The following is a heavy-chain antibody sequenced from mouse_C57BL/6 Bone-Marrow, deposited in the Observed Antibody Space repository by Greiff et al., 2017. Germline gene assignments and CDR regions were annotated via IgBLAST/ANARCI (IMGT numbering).Heavy chain of an antibody. V-gene: IGHV1-39*01. CDR3: ARPQAYYSDWGFAY. CDR1: GYSFTDYN. Sequence: EVQLQESGPELVKPGASVKISCKASGYSFTDYNMNWVKQSNGKSLEWIGVINPNYGTTSYNQKFKGKATLAVDQSSSTAYMQLNSLTSEDSAVYYCARPQAYYSDWGFAYWGQGTLVTVSA. D-gene: IGHD2-12*01. J-gene: IGHJ3*01. CDR2: INPNYGTT.